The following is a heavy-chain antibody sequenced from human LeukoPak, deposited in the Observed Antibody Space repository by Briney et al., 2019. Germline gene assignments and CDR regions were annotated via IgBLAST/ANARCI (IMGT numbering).Heavy chain of an antibody. CDR1: GFIFSSYA. CDR3: AKDQGYSYYYLDY. V-gene: IGHV3-23*01. Sequence: PGGSLRLSCAASGFIFSSYAMNWVRQAPGKGLEWVSAISGSGVSTYYADSVKGRFTISRDNFKNTLYLQMSSLRAEDTAIYYCAKDQGYSYYYLDYWGQGTLVTVSS. J-gene: IGHJ4*02. D-gene: IGHD5-18*01. CDR2: ISGSGVST.